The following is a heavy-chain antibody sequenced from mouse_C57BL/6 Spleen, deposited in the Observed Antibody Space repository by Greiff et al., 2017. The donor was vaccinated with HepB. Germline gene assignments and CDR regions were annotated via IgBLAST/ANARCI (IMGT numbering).Heavy chain of an antibody. CDR1: GYTFTSYW. CDR3: ARDGKGAMDY. V-gene: IGHV1-52*01. J-gene: IGHJ4*01. CDR2: IDPSDSET. D-gene: IGHD2-1*01. Sequence: QVQLQQPGAELVRPGSSVKLSCKASGYTFTSYWMHWVKQRPIQGLEWIGNIDPSDSETHYNQKFKDKATLTVDKSSSTAYMQISSLTSEDSAVYYCARDGKGAMDYWGQGTSVTVSS.